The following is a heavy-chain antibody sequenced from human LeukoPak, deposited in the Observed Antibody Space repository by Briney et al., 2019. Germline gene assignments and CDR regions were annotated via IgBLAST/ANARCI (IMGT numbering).Heavy chain of an antibody. CDR1: GLTFSSYG. V-gene: IGHV3-30*02. CDR3: AYKGGSSTSFDY. D-gene: IGHD2-2*01. CDR2: IRYDGSNK. Sequence: AGSLRLSCAASGLTFSSYGMHWVRQPPGEGLEWVAFIRYDGSNKNYADSVKGRFTISIDNSTNTLYLQMNSLRAEDTAVYYCAYKGGSSTSFDYWGQGTLVTVSS. J-gene: IGHJ4*02.